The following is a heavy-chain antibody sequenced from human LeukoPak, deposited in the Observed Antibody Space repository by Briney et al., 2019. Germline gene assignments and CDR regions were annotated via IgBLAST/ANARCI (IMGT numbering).Heavy chain of an antibody. J-gene: IGHJ5*02. V-gene: IGHV3-30*02. CDR2: IRHDGSIK. D-gene: IGHD2-2*01. CDR3: AKDRYQLLLFNWFDP. Sequence: GGSLRLSCAASGFIFSTYGMYWVRQAPGKGLEWVAFIRHDGSIKNYADSVKGRSTISRDNSKNTLYLQMNSLRAEDTAVYYCAKDRYQLLLFNWFDPWGQGTLVTVSS. CDR1: GFIFSTYG.